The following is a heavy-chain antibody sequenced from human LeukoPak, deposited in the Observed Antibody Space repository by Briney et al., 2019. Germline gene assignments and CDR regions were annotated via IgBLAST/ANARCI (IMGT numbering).Heavy chain of an antibody. CDR2: IKTDGSRT. Sequence: PGGSLRLSCAASGFTFSRYWMHWVRQAPGKGLVWVSRIKTDGSRTNYADSVKGRFTISRDNAKNTLYLQMNSLRAEGTAVYYCAREEEGDAFDIWGQGTMVTVSS. V-gene: IGHV3-74*01. J-gene: IGHJ3*02. CDR3: AREEEGDAFDI. CDR1: GFTFSRYW.